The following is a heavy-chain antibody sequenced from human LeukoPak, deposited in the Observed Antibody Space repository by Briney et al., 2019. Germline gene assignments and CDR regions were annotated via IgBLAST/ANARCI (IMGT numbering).Heavy chain of an antibody. CDR3: VFFTDYYFDY. D-gene: IGHD2-21*02. CDR2: IYYSGST. CDR1: GGSITSYY. J-gene: IGHJ4*02. Sequence: SETLSLTCTVSGGSITSYYWSWIRQPPGKGLEWIGYIYYSGSTNYNPSLKSRVTISVDTSKNQLSLKLTSVTAADTALYYCVFFTDYYFDYWGQGTLVTVSS. V-gene: IGHV4-59*01.